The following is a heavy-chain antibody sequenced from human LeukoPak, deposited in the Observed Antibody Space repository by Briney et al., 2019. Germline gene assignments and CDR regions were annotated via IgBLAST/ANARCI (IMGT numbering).Heavy chain of an antibody. CDR1: GFTFSSYG. Sequence: GGSLRLSCAASGFTFSSYGMHWVRQAPGKGLEWVAFIRYDGSNKYYADSVKGRFTISRDNSKNTLYLQMNSLRAEDTAVYYCAKDSEYYGSGSYSWFDPWGQGTPVTVSS. V-gene: IGHV3-30*02. CDR3: AKDSEYYGSGSYSWFDP. D-gene: IGHD3-10*01. CDR2: IRYDGSNK. J-gene: IGHJ5*02.